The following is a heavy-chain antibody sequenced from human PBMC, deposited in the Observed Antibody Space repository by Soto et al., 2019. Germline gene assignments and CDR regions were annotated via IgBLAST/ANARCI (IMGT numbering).Heavy chain of an antibody. J-gene: IGHJ4*02. CDR2: VSSDGSEK. Sequence: HPGGSLRLSCVASGFIFSSYAMHWVRQAPGKGLEWVAVVSSDGSEKYYGDSVKGRFTISRDNSKNTVYLQMNSLRPEDTAVYFCAKDGSTSFDYWGQGTLVTVSS. CDR3: AKDGSTSFDY. V-gene: IGHV3-30*18. CDR1: GFIFSSYA. D-gene: IGHD1-26*01.